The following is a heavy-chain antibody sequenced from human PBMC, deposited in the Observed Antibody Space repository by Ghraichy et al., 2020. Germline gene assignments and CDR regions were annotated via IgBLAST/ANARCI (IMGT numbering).Heavy chain of an antibody. D-gene: IGHD4-23*01. CDR2: IWNHGNRY. V-gene: IGHV3-33*01. Sequence: GGSLRLSCVASGFTFGSYGMHWVRQAPGKGLEWVAVIWNHGNRYEYADSVKGRFTISRDNSKNTLFLQMNGLRAEDTAVYYCARDDEIDYGDNSNAFDMWGQGTVVTISS. CDR3: ARDDEIDYGDNSNAFDM. J-gene: IGHJ3*02. CDR1: GFTFGSYG.